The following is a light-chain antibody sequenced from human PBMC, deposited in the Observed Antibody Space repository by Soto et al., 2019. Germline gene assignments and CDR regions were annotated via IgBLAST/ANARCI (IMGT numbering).Light chain of an antibody. V-gene: IGKV3-15*01. CDR1: QSVSSN. J-gene: IGKJ4*01. CDR2: GAS. Sequence: EIVMTQSPATLPVSPGERATLSCRASQSVSSNLAWYQQTPGQAPRFLIYGASTRATGIPARFSGSGSGTEFTLTISSLQSEDFAVYYCQQYDNWPLTVGGGTKV. CDR3: QQYDNWPLT.